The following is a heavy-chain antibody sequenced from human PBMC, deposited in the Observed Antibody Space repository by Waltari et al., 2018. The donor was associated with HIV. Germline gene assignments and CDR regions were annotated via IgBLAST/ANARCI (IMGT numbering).Heavy chain of an antibody. Sequence: QLQLQESGPGLVKPSETLSLTCTVPGGSISSSSYYWGWTRQPPVKGLEWIVGIYYSGGTYYNPSLQRRVTISVDTSKTQFSLKLSSVTAADTAVYYCARPRLDRLYYCDSSGYHAFDICGQGTMVTVSS. CDR2: IYYSGGT. CDR3: ARPRLDRLYYCDSSGYHAFDI. J-gene: IGHJ3*02. CDR1: GGSISSSSYY. V-gene: IGHV4-39*01. D-gene: IGHD3-22*01.